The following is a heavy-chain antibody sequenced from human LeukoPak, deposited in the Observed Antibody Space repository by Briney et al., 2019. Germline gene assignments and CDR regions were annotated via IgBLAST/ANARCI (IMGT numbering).Heavy chain of an antibody. V-gene: IGHV3-48*03. CDR3: ATVAFGYAFDI. CDR1: GFTFSSFE. J-gene: IGHJ3*02. CDR2: ISPSGNII. Sequence: GGSLRLSCAASGFTFSSFEMTWVRQAPGKGLEWVSYISPSGNIIHYADSVKGRFTISRDNAKNSLYLQLSSLRADDTAVYYCATVAFGYAFDIWGKGTMDPVS. D-gene: IGHD3-10*01.